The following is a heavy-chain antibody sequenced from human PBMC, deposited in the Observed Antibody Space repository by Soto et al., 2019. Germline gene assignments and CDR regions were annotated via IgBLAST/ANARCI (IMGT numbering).Heavy chain of an antibody. V-gene: IGHV3-53*05. Sequence: PGGSLRLSCAASGFPVSSNYMSWVRQAPGKGLECVSVIYSGGSTYYADSVKGRFTISRDNSKNTLYLQMNSLRAEDTAVYYCARGSRYSDRLSYFDNWDPGTLVTVST. CDR2: IYSGGST. D-gene: IGHD3-9*01. J-gene: IGHJ4*01. CDR3: ARGSRYSDRLSYFDN. CDR1: GFPVSSNY.